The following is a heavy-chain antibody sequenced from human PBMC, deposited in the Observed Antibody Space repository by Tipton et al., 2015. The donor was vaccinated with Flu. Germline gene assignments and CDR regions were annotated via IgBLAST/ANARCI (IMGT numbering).Heavy chain of an antibody. V-gene: IGHV4-34*01. CDR1: GGSFSGYY. CDR2: INHSGST. J-gene: IGHJ4*02. CDR3: ARDGTGIVGAGGAGPPDY. Sequence: TLSLTCAVYGGSFSGYYWSWIRQPPGKGLEWIGEINHSGSTNYNPSLKSRVTISVDTSKNQFSLKLSSVTTADTAVYYCARDGTGIVGAGGAGPPDYWGQGTLVTVSS. D-gene: IGHD1-26*01.